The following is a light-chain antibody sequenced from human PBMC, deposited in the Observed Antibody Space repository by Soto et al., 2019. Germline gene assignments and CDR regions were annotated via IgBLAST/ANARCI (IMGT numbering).Light chain of an antibody. CDR1: NSNIGSNN. CDR2: DNN. V-gene: IGLV1-51*01. J-gene: IGLJ1*01. CDR3: GTWDSSLSAYV. Sequence: QSVLTQPPSASVNPGQRVTISCSRSNSNIGSNNVTWYQQFPGTAPKLLIYDNNQRPSGIPDRFSGSKSGTSATLGITGLQTGDEADYYCGTWDSSLSAYVFGTGTKLTVL.